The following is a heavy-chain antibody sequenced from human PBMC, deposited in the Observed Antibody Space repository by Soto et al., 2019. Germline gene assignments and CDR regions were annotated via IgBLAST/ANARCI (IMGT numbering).Heavy chain of an antibody. J-gene: IGHJ4*02. CDR3: ARDLEAGTYLIASFDY. V-gene: IGHV1-18*01. D-gene: IGHD6-19*01. CDR1: GYTVTSYG. Sequence: QVQLVQSGAEVKKPGASVKVSCKASGYTVTSYGISWVRQAPGQGLEWMGWISDYNGNTNYAQKLQGRGTMTTDTSTSTGYMQLRSLRSDDTAVYYGARDLEAGTYLIASFDYWGQGTLVTVSS. CDR2: ISDYNGNT.